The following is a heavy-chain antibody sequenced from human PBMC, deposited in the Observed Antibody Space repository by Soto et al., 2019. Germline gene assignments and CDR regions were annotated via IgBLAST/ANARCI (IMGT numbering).Heavy chain of an antibody. J-gene: IGHJ6*02. CDR1: GGSISSGGYY. CDR3: ARAYDTSGSYYNVHYYYGMDV. Sequence: PSETLSLTCTVSGGSISSGGYYWSWIRQHPGKGLEWIGYIYYSGSTYYNPSLKSRVTISVDTSKNQFSLKLSSVTAADTAVYYCARAYDTSGSYYNVHYYYGMDVWGQGTTVTV. V-gene: IGHV4-31*03. CDR2: IYYSGST. D-gene: IGHD3-10*01.